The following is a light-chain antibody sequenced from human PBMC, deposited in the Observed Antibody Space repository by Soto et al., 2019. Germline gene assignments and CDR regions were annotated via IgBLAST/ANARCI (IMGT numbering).Light chain of an antibody. V-gene: IGKV1-9*01. Sequence: IPLTQSPSSLSASVGDRVTITCRASQGISSYLAWYQQKPGKAPKLLIYTASTLQSGVPSRFSGSGSGTDFTLTVSSLQPEDFATYYCQQLNSYPLPFGGGTKVEIK. CDR2: TAS. CDR1: QGISSY. CDR3: QQLNSYPLP. J-gene: IGKJ4*01.